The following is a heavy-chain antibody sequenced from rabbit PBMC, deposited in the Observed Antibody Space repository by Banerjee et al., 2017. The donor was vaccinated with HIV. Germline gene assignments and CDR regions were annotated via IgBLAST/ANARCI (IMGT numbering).Heavy chain of an antibody. V-gene: IGHV1S45*01. CDR2: ISTSSGIT. Sequence: QEQLVESGGGLVQPEGSLTLTCTASGFSFSGSYWICWVRQAPGKGLEWIACISTSSGITDYASWAKGRFTISKTSSTTVTLQMTSLTAADTATYFCARSPGWSSGTNYWFNLWGPGTLVTVS. D-gene: IGHD7-1*01. CDR1: GFSFSGSYW. J-gene: IGHJ4*01. CDR3: ARSPGWSSGTNYWFNL.